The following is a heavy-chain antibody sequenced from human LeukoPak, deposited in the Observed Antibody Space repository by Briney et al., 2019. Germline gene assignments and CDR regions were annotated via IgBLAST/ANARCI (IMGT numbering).Heavy chain of an antibody. CDR3: ARGFQYEDY. CDR2: IKQDGSEK. J-gene: IGHJ4*02. Sequence: PGGSLRLSCAASGLTFSSYWMSWVRQAPGKGLEWVANIKQDGSEKYYVDSVKGRFTISRDNAKNSLYLQMNSLRAEDTAVYYCARGFQYEDYWCQGTLVTVSS. D-gene: IGHD2-2*01. V-gene: IGHV3-7*01. CDR1: GLTFSSYW.